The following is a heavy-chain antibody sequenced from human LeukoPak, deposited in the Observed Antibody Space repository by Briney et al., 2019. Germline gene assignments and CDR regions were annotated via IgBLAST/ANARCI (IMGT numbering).Heavy chain of an antibody. D-gene: IGHD1-1*01. J-gene: IGHJ4*02. CDR3: ARDSTGTIDY. V-gene: IGHV3-30*03. CDR1: GFTFSSYG. CDR2: ISHDGSDK. Sequence: GGSLRLSCAASGFTFSSYGMHWVRQAPGKGLEWVAVISHDGSDKYYADSLKDRLTISRDNSKNTLYLQMNSLRPEDTAVYYCARDSTGTIDYWGQETLVTVSA.